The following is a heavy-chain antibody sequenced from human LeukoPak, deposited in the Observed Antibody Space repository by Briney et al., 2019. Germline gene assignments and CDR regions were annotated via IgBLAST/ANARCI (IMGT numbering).Heavy chain of an antibody. CDR2: IRSKAYGGTT. CDR1: GFTFGDYA. V-gene: IGHV3-49*03. Sequence: GGSLRLTCTASGFTFGDYAMSWFRQAPGKGLEWVGFIRSKAYGGTTQDAASVKGRFTISRDDSKSIAYLQMNSLKTEDTAVYYCSRSYFENSGYFKYWGQGTLVTVSS. D-gene: IGHD1-26*01. CDR3: SRSYFENSGYFKY. J-gene: IGHJ1*01.